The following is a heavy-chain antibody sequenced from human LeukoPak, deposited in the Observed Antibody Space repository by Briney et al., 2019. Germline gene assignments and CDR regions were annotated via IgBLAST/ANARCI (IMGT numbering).Heavy chain of an antibody. Sequence: ASVKVSCKVSGYTLTELSMHWVRQAPGKGLEWMGGFDPEDGETIYAQKFQGRVTITKNTSISTAYMELSSLRSEDTAVYYCARGHSSSWAADYWGQGTLVTVSS. CDR3: ARGHSSSWAADY. CDR2: FDPEDGET. J-gene: IGHJ4*02. CDR1: GYTLTELS. V-gene: IGHV1-24*01. D-gene: IGHD6-13*01.